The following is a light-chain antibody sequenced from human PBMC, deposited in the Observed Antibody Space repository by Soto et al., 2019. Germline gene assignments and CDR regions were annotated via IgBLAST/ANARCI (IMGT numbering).Light chain of an antibody. J-gene: IGKJ5*01. CDR3: QQAYSFPIT. Sequence: DIQVTQSPSSVSASVGDRVTITCRASQDIAGYLACYQHKPGRTPELLIHGASRLQSGVPARFSGSGSGTDFTLSINSLQPEDFATHYCQQAYSFPITFGQATRLEIK. CDR1: QDIAGY. CDR2: GAS. V-gene: IGKV1D-12*01.